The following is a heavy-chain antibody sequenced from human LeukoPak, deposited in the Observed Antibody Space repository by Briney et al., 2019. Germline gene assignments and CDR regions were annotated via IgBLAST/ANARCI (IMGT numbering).Heavy chain of an antibody. CDR3: ARSPLYYHQSSGHYYFDY. CDR1: GGSISSYY. D-gene: IGHD3-22*01. J-gene: IGHJ4*02. Sequence: SETLSLTCTVSGGSISSYYWSWIRQPPGKGLEWIGNIYYSGSTNYNPSLKSRVTISLDMSKNQFSLKLSSVTAADTAVYYCARSPLYYHQSSGHYYFDYWGQGTLVTVSS. CDR2: IYYSGST. V-gene: IGHV4-59*01.